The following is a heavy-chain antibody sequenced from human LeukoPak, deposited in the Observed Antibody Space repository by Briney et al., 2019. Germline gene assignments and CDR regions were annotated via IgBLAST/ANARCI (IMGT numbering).Heavy chain of an antibody. CDR3: ARHGGSTHYGLSYFDY. CDR2: IYYSGST. V-gene: IGHV4-39*01. J-gene: IGHJ4*02. Sequence: PSETLSLTCTVSGGSISSSSYYWGWIRQPPGKGLEWIGSIYYSGSTYYNPSIKSRVIISVDTSKNQFSLKLNSVTAADTAVYYCARHGGSTHYGLSYFDYWGQGTLVTASS. D-gene: IGHD4-17*01. CDR1: GGSISSSSYY.